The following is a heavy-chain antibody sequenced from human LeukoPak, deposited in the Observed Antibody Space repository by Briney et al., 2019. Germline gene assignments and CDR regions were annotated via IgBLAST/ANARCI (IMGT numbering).Heavy chain of an antibody. Sequence: SETLSLTCTVSGGSISSSSYYWGWIRQPPGKGLEWIGSAFYSGSTYYNPSLKSRVTISVDTSKNQSSLKLSSVTAADTAVYYCARILAATTYSDYWGQGTLVTVSS. D-gene: IGHD6-13*01. CDR3: ARILAATTYSDY. CDR2: AFYSGST. J-gene: IGHJ4*02. CDR1: GGSISSSSYY. V-gene: IGHV4-39*01.